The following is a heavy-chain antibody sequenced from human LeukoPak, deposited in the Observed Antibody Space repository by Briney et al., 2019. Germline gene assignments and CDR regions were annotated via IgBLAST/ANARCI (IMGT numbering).Heavy chain of an antibody. CDR3: ARAPRWSSSTGGYDY. J-gene: IGHJ4*02. CDR2: IIPIFGTA. CDR1: GGTFSSYA. V-gene: IGHV1-69*06. Sequence: SVKVSCKASGGTFSSYAISWVRQAPGQGLEWMGGIIPIFGTANYAQKFQGRVTITADKSTSTAYMELSSLRSEDTAVYYCARAPRWSSSTGGYDYWGQGTLVTVSS. D-gene: IGHD6-6*01.